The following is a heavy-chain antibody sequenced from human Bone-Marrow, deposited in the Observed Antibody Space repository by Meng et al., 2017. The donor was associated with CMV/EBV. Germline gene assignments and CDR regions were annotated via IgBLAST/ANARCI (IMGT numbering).Heavy chain of an antibody. CDR2: IIPILGTA. CDR3: ARDPPIVGAVAGRAYYYYGMDV. V-gene: IGHV1-69*05. CDR1: GGTFSSYA. Sequence: SVKVSCKASGGTFSSYAISWVRQAPGQGLEWMGGIIPILGTANYAQKFQGRVTITTDESTSTAYMELSSLKSEDTAVYYCARDPPIVGAVAGRAYYYYGMDVWGQGTTVTGSS. J-gene: IGHJ6*02. D-gene: IGHD6-19*01.